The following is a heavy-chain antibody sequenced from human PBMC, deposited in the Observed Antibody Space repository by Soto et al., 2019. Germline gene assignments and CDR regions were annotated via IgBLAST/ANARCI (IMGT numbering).Heavy chain of an antibody. CDR1: EYTFTSYY. CDR2: INPNGGST. V-gene: IGHV1-46*01. J-gene: IGHJ5*01. Sequence: ASVDVSYKXPEYTFTSYYINWVRQAPAHGLEWMGIINPNGGSTRYAQKFQGRVTFTRDTPASTVYLELRSLRSDDTAFYYCARSSGGVFGIIIEGPNWFGSWGQGTLVTVSS. CDR3: ARSSGGVFGIIIEGPNWFGS. D-gene: IGHD1-26*01.